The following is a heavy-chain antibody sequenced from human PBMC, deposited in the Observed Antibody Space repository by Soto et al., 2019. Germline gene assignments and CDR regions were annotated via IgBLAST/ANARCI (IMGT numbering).Heavy chain of an antibody. Sequence: GGSLRLSCAASGFTFSSYSMRWVRQAPGKGLEWVAVISYDGSNKYYADSVKGRFTISRDNSKNTLYLQMNSLRAEDTAVYYCARDGMVGAFDYWGQATLVTVSS. CDR3: ARDGMVGAFDY. D-gene: IGHD1-26*01. V-gene: IGHV3-30-3*01. CDR1: GFTFSSYS. CDR2: ISYDGSNK. J-gene: IGHJ4*02.